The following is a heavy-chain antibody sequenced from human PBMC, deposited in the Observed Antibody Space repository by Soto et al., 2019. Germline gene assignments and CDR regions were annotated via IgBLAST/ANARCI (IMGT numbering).Heavy chain of an antibody. Sequence: PSETLSLTCAVYGGSFSGYYWSWIRQPPGKGLEWIGEINHSGSTNYNPSLKSRVTISVDTSKNQFSLKLSSVTAADTAVYYCASSGYSSSRALPGPGNAFDIWGQGTMVTVSS. CDR1: GGSFSGYY. CDR2: INHSGST. J-gene: IGHJ3*02. V-gene: IGHV4-34*01. CDR3: ASSGYSSSRALPGPGNAFDI. D-gene: IGHD6-13*01.